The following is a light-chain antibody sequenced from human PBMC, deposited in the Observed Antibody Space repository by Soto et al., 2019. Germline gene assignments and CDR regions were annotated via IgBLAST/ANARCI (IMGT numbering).Light chain of an antibody. Sequence: PGERATISCRASETVGSNYLAWYHQQPGQAPRLLIFDASSRATGIPDRFGGSGSGTEFSLTTSRLEPEDSAVYYCHHYGYGADTFGQGTKLEI. CDR1: ETVGSNY. CDR2: DAS. V-gene: IGKV3-20*01. CDR3: HHYGYGADT. J-gene: IGKJ2*01.